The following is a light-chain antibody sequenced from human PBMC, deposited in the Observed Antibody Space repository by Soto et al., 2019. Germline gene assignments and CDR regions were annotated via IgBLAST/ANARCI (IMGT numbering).Light chain of an antibody. CDR2: LNSDGSH. V-gene: IGLV4-69*01. Sequence: QPVLTQSPSASASLGASVKLTCTLSSGHSNYAIAWHQQQSEKGPRYLMKLNSDGSHSKGDGIPDRFSGSSSGAERYLTISSLQSEDEADYYCQTWGSGIVVLGGGTKVTVL. CDR1: SGHSNYA. J-gene: IGLJ2*01. CDR3: QTWGSGIVV.